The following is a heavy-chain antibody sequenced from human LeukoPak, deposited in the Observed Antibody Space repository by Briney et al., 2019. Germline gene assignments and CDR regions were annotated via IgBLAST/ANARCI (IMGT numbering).Heavy chain of an antibody. Sequence: SETLSLTCTVSGGSISSSSYYWGWIRQPPGKGLEWIGSIYYSGSTYYNPSLKSRVTISVDTSKNQFSLKLSSVTAADTAVYYCAREGSNYGSGSYYFDYWGQGTLVTVPS. V-gene: IGHV4-39*07. CDR1: GGSISSSSYY. CDR2: IYYSGST. J-gene: IGHJ4*02. D-gene: IGHD3-10*01. CDR3: AREGSNYGSGSYYFDY.